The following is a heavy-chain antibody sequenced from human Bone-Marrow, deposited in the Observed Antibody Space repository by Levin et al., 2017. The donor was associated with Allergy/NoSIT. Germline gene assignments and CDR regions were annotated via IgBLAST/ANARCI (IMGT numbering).Heavy chain of an antibody. CDR3: ARGLTSVSNPWYLDR. CDR2: IYPGDSDT. D-gene: IGHD4-17*01. CDR1: GYSFSTYW. Sequence: HGESLKISCKGSGYSFSTYWIAWVRQMPGRGLEWMGIIYPGDSDTRYSPSFQGQVTISAATSTSTAFLQWSSLKASDTAMYYCARGLTSVSNPWYLDRWGRGTRVTVSS. V-gene: IGHV5-51*01. J-gene: IGHJ2*01.